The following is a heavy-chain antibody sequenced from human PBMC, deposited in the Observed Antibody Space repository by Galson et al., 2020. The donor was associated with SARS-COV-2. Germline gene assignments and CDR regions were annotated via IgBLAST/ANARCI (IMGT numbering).Heavy chain of an antibody. CDR3: AKDSSGYYSDAFDI. D-gene: IGHD3-22*01. CDR1: GFTFSSYA. CDR2: ISGSGGST. V-gene: IGHV3-23*01. J-gene: IGHJ3*02. Sequence: GESLKISCAASGFTFSSYAMSWVRQAPGKGLEWVSAISGSGGSTYYADSVKGRFTISRDNSKNTLYLQMNSLRAEDTAVYYCAKDSSGYYSDAFDIWGQGTMVTVSS.